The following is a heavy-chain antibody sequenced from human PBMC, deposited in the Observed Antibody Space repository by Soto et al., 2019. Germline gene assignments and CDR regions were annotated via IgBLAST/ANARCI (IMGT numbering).Heavy chain of an antibody. Sequence: GGSLRLSCAASGFTFSSYGMHWVRQAPGKGLEWVAVISYDGSNKYYADSVKGRFTISRDNSKNTLYLQMNSLRAEDTAVYYCAKDRGNKLATFLFDYWGQGTLVTVSS. CDR3: AKDRGNKLATFLFDY. J-gene: IGHJ4*02. V-gene: IGHV3-30*18. CDR2: ISYDGSNK. CDR1: GFTFSSYG. D-gene: IGHD5-12*01.